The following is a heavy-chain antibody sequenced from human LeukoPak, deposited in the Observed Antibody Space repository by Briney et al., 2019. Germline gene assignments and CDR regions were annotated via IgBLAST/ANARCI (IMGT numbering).Heavy chain of an antibody. CDR2: ISGSGGST. D-gene: IGHD3-22*01. Sequence: PGGSLRLSCAASGFTFNSHAMTWVRQAPGKGLEWVSAISGSGGSTYYADSVKGRFTISRDNSKNTLYLQMNSLRAEDTAVYYCAKRGWYYYDSSGYPNPIDYWGQGTLVTVSS. CDR1: GFTFNSHA. V-gene: IGHV3-23*01. J-gene: IGHJ4*02. CDR3: AKRGWYYYDSSGYPNPIDY.